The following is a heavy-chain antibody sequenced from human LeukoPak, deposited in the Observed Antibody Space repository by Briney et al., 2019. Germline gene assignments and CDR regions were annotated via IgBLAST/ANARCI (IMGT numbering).Heavy chain of an antibody. V-gene: IGHV4-34*01. Sequence: NASETLSLTCAVYGGSFSGYYWSWIRQPPGKGLEWIGKINHSGSTNYNPSLKSRVTISVDTSKNQFSLKLSSVTAADTAVYYCARGYYDILTGYNDYWGQGTLVTVSS. CDR2: INHSGST. CDR1: GGSFSGYY. CDR3: ARGYYDILTGYNDY. J-gene: IGHJ4*02. D-gene: IGHD3-9*01.